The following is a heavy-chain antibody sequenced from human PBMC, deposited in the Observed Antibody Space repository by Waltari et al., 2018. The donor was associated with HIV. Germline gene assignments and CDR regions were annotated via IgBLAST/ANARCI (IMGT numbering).Heavy chain of an antibody. CDR1: GFTFSSYW. Sequence: EVQLVESGGGLVQPGGSLRLSCAASGFTFSSYWMSWVRQAPGKGVEWGANKKEDGSEKYYVDSVNGRFTISRDNAENSLYLQMNSLRAEDTAVYYCARGGFYGSGSKVNWGQGTLVTVSS. J-gene: IGHJ4*02. CDR3: ARGGFYGSGSKVN. CDR2: KKEDGSEK. V-gene: IGHV3-7*04. D-gene: IGHD3-10*01.